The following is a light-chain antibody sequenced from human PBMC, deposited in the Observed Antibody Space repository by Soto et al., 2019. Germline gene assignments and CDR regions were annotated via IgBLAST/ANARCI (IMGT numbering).Light chain of an antibody. J-gene: IGLJ1*01. CDR1: SSDVGNNNY. Sequence: QSALTQPASVSGSPGQSITISCTGTSSDVGNNNYVSWYQHNPGRAPKVMICDVTNRPSGVSNRFSGSKSGNTASLTISGLQAEDEADYYCSSFTGSSYVSGTGSEVTVL. V-gene: IGLV2-14*03. CDR2: DVT. CDR3: SSFTGSSYV.